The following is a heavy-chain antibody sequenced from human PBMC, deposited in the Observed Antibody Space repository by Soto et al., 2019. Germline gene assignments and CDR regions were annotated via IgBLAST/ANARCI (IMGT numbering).Heavy chain of an antibody. J-gene: IGHJ6*02. CDR1: GGSISSYY. CDR2: IYYSGST. V-gene: IGHV4-59*01. Sequence: QVQLQESGPGLVKPSETLSLTCTVSGGSISSYYWSWIRQPPGKGLEWIGYIYYSGSTNYNPSPKSRATISVATSKNQFPLQLSSGTAAATAVYYWARGYSSIYYYYYGMDVWGQGTTVTVSS. CDR3: ARGYSSIYYYYYGMDV. D-gene: IGHD6-13*01.